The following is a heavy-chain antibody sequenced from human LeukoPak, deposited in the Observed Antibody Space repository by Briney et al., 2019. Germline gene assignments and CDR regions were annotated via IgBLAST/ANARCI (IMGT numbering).Heavy chain of an antibody. CDR1: GFTFDDYA. J-gene: IGHJ3*02. CDR2: ISWNSGSI. V-gene: IGHV3-9*01. Sequence: GGSLRLSCAASGFTFDDYAMHWVRQAPGKGLEWVSGISWNSGSIGYADSVKGRFTISRDNAKNSLYLQMNSLRAEDTALYYCAKDSSNQTYGSGSYFRWEAFDIWGQGTMVTVSS. CDR3: AKDSSNQTYGSGSYFRWEAFDI. D-gene: IGHD3-10*01.